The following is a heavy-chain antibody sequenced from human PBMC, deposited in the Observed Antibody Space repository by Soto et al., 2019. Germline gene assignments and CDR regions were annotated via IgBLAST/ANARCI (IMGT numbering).Heavy chain of an antibody. Sequence: QITLKESGPTLVRPTQPLTLTCSFSGFSLNTNGMGVGWIRQPPGKALEWLAFIYWDEDKRYSPSLNTRLTVTTDTSKTEVVLALTSLYPLDTETDSCAGWNYESGLDVWGQGTTVTVSS. CDR3: AGWNYESGLDV. D-gene: IGHD1-7*01. V-gene: IGHV2-5*02. CDR2: IYWDEDK. CDR1: GFSLNTNGMG. J-gene: IGHJ6*02.